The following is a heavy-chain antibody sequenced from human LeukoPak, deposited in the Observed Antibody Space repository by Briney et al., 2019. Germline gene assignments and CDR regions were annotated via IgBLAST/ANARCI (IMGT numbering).Heavy chain of an antibody. CDR2: ISYDGSNK. J-gene: IGHJ4*02. Sequence: PGGSLRLSCAASGFTFSNSGMHWVRQAPGKGLEWVAVISYDGSNKYYADSVKGRFTISRDNSKNTLYLQMNSLRAEDTAVYYCANVFPGDWELLFHYWGQGTLVTVSS. CDR3: ANVFPGDWELLFHY. V-gene: IGHV3-30*18. D-gene: IGHD1-26*01. CDR1: GFTFSNSG.